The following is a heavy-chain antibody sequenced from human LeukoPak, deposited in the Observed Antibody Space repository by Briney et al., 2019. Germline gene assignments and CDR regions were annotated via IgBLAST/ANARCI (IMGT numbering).Heavy chain of an antibody. Sequence: GGSLRLSCAASGFTFSSYSMAWVRQAPGKGLEWVSSISTGSDYIYYADSVKGRFTMSRDNAKNLVYLQMNSLRAEDTAVYYCTRDPPGGDHWGQGTLVTVSS. CDR2: ISTGSDYI. CDR1: GFTFSSYS. V-gene: IGHV3-21*01. J-gene: IGHJ4*02. CDR3: TRDPPGGDH. D-gene: IGHD1-26*01.